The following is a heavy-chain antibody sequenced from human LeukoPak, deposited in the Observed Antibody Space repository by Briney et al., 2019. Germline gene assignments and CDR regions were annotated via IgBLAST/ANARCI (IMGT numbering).Heavy chain of an antibody. Sequence: GGSLRLSCAASGFTLSSYAMHWVRQAPGKGLEWVAVISYDGSNKYYADSVKGRFTISRDNSKNTLYLQMNSLRAEDTAVYYCARERRSYYDSRDFDYWGQGTLVTVSS. CDR1: GFTLSSYA. J-gene: IGHJ4*02. V-gene: IGHV3-30-3*01. D-gene: IGHD3-22*01. CDR3: ARERRSYYDSRDFDY. CDR2: ISYDGSNK.